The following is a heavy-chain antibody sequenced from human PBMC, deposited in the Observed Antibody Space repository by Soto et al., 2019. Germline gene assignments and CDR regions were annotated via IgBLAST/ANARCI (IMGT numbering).Heavy chain of an antibody. CDR3: VRQGMDV. Sequence: PGESLTRPCQCSELRFHTYWIAWVRQMPGKGLEWMGIIYPGDSETRYSPSFQGQVTMSADKSITTAYLQWSSLKASDTAMYYCVRQGMDVWGQGTTVTVS. CDR2: IYPGDSET. V-gene: IGHV5-51*01. J-gene: IGHJ6*02. CDR1: ELRFHTYW.